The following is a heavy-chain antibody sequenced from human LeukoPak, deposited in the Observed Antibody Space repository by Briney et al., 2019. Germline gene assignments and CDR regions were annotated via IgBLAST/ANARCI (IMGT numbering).Heavy chain of an antibody. Sequence: HEASVKVSCKASGGTFSSYAISWVRQAPGQGLEWMGGIIPIFGTANYAQKFQDRVTITRDRSMSTAYMELSSLRSEDTAMYYCARSAAAGPPFDWGQGTLVTVSS. V-gene: IGHV1-69*05. D-gene: IGHD6-13*01. CDR3: ARSAAAGPPFD. J-gene: IGHJ4*02. CDR2: IIPIFGTA. CDR1: GGTFSSYA.